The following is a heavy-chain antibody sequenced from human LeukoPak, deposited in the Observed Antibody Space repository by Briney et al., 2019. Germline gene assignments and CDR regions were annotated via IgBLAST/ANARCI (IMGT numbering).Heavy chain of an antibody. J-gene: IGHJ4*02. D-gene: IGHD3-22*01. CDR2: INWNGGST. V-gene: IGHV3-20*04. CDR1: GFTFDDYD. CDR3: ARITYDYDSSGYPED. Sequence: GSLRLSCAASGFTFDDYDMSWVRQAPGKGLEWVSGINWNGGSTGYADSVKGRFTISRDNAKNSLFLQMHGLRAEDTAVYYCARITYDYDSSGYPEDWGQGTLVTVSS.